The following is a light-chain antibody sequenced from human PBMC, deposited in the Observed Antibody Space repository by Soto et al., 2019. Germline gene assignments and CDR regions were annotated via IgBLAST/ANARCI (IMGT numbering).Light chain of an antibody. CDR3: SSYAGNNVL. CDR2: AVT. Sequence: QSALTQPPSVSGSPGQSVTISCAGSNSDVGGYDFVSWYQQHPGKAPKLMIYAVTKRPSGVPDRFSGSKSGSTASLTVSGLQAEDEADYFCSSYAGNNVLFGGGTKVTVL. CDR1: NSDVGGYDF. J-gene: IGLJ2*01. V-gene: IGLV2-8*01.